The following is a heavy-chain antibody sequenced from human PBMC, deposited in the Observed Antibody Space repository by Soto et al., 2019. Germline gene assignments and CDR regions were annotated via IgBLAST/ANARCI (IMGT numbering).Heavy chain of an antibody. J-gene: IGHJ5*02. D-gene: IGHD4-17*01. CDR3: AHRTTTVTWSFDP. Sequence: QITLKESGPTLVKPTQTLTLTCTFSGFSLTTSGVGVGWIRQPPGKALEWLALIYWDDDKRYSPSLKSRLTIPNDPSKTQVVLTMTTMDPPDTATYFCAHRTTTVTWSFDPWGQGTLVTVSS. CDR2: IYWDDDK. CDR1: GFSLTTSGVG. V-gene: IGHV2-5*02.